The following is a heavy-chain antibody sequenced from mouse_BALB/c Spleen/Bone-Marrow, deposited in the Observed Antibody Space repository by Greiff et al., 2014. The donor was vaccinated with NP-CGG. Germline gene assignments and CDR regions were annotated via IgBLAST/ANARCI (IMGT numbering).Heavy chain of an antibody. CDR2: ISYSGST. D-gene: IGHD2-4*01. V-gene: IGHV3-2*02. CDR3: ARSSYFDYDGAMDY. CDR1: GYSITSDYA. Sequence: VQLQQSGPGLVKPSQSLSLTCTVTGYSITSDYAWNWIRQFPGNKLEWMGYISYSGSTSYDPSLKSRISITRDTSKNQFFPQLNSVTTEDTATYYCARSSYFDYDGAMDYWGQGTSVTVSS. J-gene: IGHJ4*01.